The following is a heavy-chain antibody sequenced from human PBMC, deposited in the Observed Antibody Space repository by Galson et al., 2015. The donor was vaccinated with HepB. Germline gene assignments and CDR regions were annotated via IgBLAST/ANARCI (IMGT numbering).Heavy chain of an antibody. J-gene: IGHJ3*02. CDR1: GGSISSSSYY. CDR3: ARPQWRSGYFRGLDAFDI. Sequence: SETLSLTCTVSGGSISSSSYYWGWIRQPPGKGLEWIGSIYYSGSTYYNPSLKSRVTISVDTSKNQFSLKLSSVTAADTAVYYCARPQWRSGYFRGLDAFDIWGQGTMVTVSS. D-gene: IGHD3-3*01. CDR2: IYYSGST. V-gene: IGHV4-39*01.